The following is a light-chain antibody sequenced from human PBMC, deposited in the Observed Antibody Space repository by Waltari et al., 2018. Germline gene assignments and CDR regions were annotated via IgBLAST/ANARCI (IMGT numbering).Light chain of an antibody. CDR3: TSFTYRTTLV. Sequence: QSALTQPASVSGSPGQSITISCTGPNRDVPGSNQVSWYQYLPGKAPKLLIYDVTKRPSGVSDRFSGARSGATASLTISGLQAEDEADYYCTSFTYRTTLVFGGGTKLAVL. J-gene: IGLJ2*01. V-gene: IGLV2-14*03. CDR1: NRDVPGSNQ. CDR2: DVT.